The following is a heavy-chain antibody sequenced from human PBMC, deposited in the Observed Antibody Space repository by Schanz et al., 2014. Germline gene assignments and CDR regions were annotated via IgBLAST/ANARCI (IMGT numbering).Heavy chain of an antibody. D-gene: IGHD2-2*01. CDR3: AKVAPAATYLDS. CDR2: MSGSGSTA. J-gene: IGHJ4*02. CDR1: GFSFFGSFA. Sequence: VQLVESGGGLVQPGGSVRLSCGASGFSFFGSFAMSWVRQAPGKGLEWVSGMSGSGSTADYADSVKGRFTISRDNAKNSLYLQMNSLRAEDTAVYYCAKVAPAATYLDSWGLGTLVTVSS. V-gene: IGHV3-23*04.